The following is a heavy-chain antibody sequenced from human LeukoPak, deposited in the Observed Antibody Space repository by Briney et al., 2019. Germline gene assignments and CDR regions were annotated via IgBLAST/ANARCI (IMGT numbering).Heavy chain of an antibody. Sequence: ASVKVSCKVSGYTLTELSMHWVRQAPGKGLEWMGGFDPEDGETIYAQKFQGRVTMTEDTSTDTAYMELSSLRSEDTAVYYCATEGIAAAGRGYFDYWGQGTLVTVSS. V-gene: IGHV1-24*01. J-gene: IGHJ4*02. CDR2: FDPEDGET. D-gene: IGHD6-13*01. CDR1: GYTLTELS. CDR3: ATEGIAAAGRGYFDY.